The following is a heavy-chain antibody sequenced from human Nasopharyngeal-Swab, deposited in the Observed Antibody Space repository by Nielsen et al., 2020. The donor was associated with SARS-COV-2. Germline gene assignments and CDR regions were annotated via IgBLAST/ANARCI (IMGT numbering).Heavy chain of an antibody. V-gene: IGHV1-58*01. Sequence: SVKVSCKASGFTFTSSALQWVRQARGQRLEWIGWIVVPNGNTNYAQKFQERVTITRDMSTSTAYMELRSLRSEDTAVYYCATGAAVAGTPISYYYYYGMDVWGQGTTVTVSS. CDR2: IVVPNGNT. D-gene: IGHD6-19*01. J-gene: IGHJ6*02. CDR3: ATGAAVAGTPISYYYYYGMDV. CDR1: GFTFTSSA.